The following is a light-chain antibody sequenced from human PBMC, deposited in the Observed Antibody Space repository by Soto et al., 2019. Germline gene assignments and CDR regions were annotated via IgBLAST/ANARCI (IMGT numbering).Light chain of an antibody. CDR3: QQRSNWPWT. J-gene: IGKJ3*01. V-gene: IGKV3-11*01. Sequence: EIVLTQSPATLSLSPGERATLSCRASQSVSSYLAWYQQKPGQAPRLLIYDASNRATGIPARFSGSGSGTDFTLTISSLEPEDFAVYYCQQRSNWPWTFGPGT. CDR1: QSVSSY. CDR2: DAS.